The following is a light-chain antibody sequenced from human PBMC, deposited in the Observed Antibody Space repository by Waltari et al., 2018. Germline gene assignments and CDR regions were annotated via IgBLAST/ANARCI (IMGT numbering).Light chain of an antibody. CDR1: SSNIGGNV. Sequence: QSVLTQPPSTSGTPGQRVIISCSGSSSNIGGNVVNWYQQIPRTAPKLLIFSSDQRPSGVTARFSGSKSGTSASLAISGLQSEDEADYYCVAGDDSLTGYVFGTGTKVTVL. CDR3: VAGDDSLTGYV. CDR2: SSD. V-gene: IGLV1-44*01. J-gene: IGLJ1*01.